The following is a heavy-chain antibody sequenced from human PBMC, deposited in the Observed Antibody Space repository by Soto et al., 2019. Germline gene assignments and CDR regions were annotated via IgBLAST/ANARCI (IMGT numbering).Heavy chain of an antibody. D-gene: IGHD3-9*01. J-gene: IGHJ4*02. CDR2: IRGSDGST. V-gene: IGHV3-23*01. CDR1: GFTVSSYG. Sequence: PGGSLRLSCEASGFTVSSYGMTWVRQAPGKGLELVSTIRGSDGSTYYADSVKGRFTISRDNSKNTLYLQMNSLRAEDTAVYYCAKDVNYDMLAGYYYYWGQGTLVTVSS. CDR3: AKDVNYDMLAGYYYY.